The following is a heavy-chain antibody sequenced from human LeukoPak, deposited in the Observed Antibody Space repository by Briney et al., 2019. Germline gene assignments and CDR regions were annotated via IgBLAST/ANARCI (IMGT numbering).Heavy chain of an antibody. J-gene: IGHJ6*03. Sequence: AAVKVSCKASGYTFTGYFIHWVRQAPGQGLEWMGWINPDSGGTNYAQKFQGRVTMTRDTSISTAYMELSRLRSDDTAVYYCARSWLYYYYYYMDVWGKGTTVTISS. V-gene: IGHV1-2*02. D-gene: IGHD6-13*01. CDR3: ARSWLYYYYYYMDV. CDR2: INPDSGGT. CDR1: GYTFTGYF.